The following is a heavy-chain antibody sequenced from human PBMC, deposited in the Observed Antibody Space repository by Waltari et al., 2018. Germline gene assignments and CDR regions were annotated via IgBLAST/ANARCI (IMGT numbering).Heavy chain of an antibody. V-gene: IGHV4-31*01. J-gene: IGHJ4*02. CDR2: IYYSGST. Sequence: QVQLQESGPGLVKPSQTLSLPCTVSGGSISSGGYYWSWIRQHPGKGLEWIGYIYYSGSTYYNPSLKSLVTISVDTSKNQFSLKLSSVTAADTAVYYCARVDTATLAGDYWGQGTLVTVSS. D-gene: IGHD5-18*01. CDR3: ARVDTATLAGDY. CDR1: GGSISSGGYY.